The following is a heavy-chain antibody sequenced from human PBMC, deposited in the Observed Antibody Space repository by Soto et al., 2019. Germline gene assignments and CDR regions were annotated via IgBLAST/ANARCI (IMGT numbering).Heavy chain of an antibody. CDR3: ARLPRWGHYYDSSGYGDYGMDV. Sequence: GGSLRLSCAASGFTVSSNYMSWVRQAPGKGLEWVSVIYSGGSTYYADSVKGRFTISRDNSKNTLYLQMNSLRAEDTAVYYCARLPRWGHYYDSSGYGDYGMDVWGQGTTVTVSS. CDR2: IYSGGST. D-gene: IGHD3-22*01. V-gene: IGHV3-66*04. J-gene: IGHJ6*02. CDR1: GFTVSSNY.